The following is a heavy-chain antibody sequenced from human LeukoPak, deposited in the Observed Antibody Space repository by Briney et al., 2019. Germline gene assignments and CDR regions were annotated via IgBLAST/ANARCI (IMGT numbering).Heavy chain of an antibody. CDR3: ARVECSSTSCYDHYGMDV. CDR2: IYYSGST. CDR1: GGSISSYY. Sequence: SETLSLTFTVSGGSISSYYWSWIRQPPGKGLEWIGYIYYSGSTNYNPSLKSRVTISVDTSKNQFSLKLSSVTAADTAVYYCARVECSSTSCYDHYGMDVWGQGTTVTVSS. V-gene: IGHV4-59*01. J-gene: IGHJ6*02. D-gene: IGHD2-2*01.